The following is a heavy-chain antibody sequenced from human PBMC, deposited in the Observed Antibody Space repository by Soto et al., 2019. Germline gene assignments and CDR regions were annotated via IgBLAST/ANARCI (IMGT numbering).Heavy chain of an antibody. CDR2: ISPYNGDT. V-gene: IGHV1-18*01. J-gene: IGHJ4*02. CDR1: GYIFTNFG. Sequence: GASVKVSCKASGYIFTNFGITWVRQAPGQGLEWLGWISPYNGDTIYAQNLQGRVTMTTDSFTTTAYMELRSLRSDDTAVYYCAKDHLRSIGLAGVDWGQGTQVTVSS. D-gene: IGHD3-3*01. CDR3: AKDHLRSIGLAGVD.